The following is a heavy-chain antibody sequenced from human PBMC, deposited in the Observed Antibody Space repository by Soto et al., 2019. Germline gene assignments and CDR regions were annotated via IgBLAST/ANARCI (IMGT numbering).Heavy chain of an antibody. J-gene: IGHJ6*03. CDR2: ISSSSNSI. CDR3: ARPSSYYYYYLGV. CDR1: GFTFSSYS. Sequence: GGSLRLSCAASGFTFSSYSMNWVRQAPGKGLEWVSSISSSSNSIYYADSMKGRFTISRDNAKNSLYLQMNSLRAEDTAVYYCARPSSYYYYYLGVWGKGTTVTVSS. V-gene: IGHV3-21*01.